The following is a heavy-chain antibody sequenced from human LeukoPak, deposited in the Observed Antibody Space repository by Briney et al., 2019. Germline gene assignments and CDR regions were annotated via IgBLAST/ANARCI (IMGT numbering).Heavy chain of an antibody. CDR3: AKIAVAGRRDDAFDI. V-gene: IGHV3-11*01. Sequence: PGGSLRLSCAASGFTFSDYYMSWIRQAPGKGLEWVSYISSSGSTIYYADSVKGRFTISRDNAKNSLYLQMNSLRAEDTAVYYCAKIAVAGRRDDAFDIWGQGTMVTLSS. J-gene: IGHJ3*02. CDR2: ISSSGSTI. D-gene: IGHD6-19*01. CDR1: GFTFSDYY.